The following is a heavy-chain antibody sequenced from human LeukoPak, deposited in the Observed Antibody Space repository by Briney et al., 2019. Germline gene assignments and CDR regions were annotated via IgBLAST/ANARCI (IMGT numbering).Heavy chain of an antibody. V-gene: IGHV4-59*01. J-gene: IGHJ4*02. Sequence: SETLSLTCTVSGGSISSYYWSWLRQPPEKGQEWIGYIYYSGSTNYNPSLKSRVTISVDTSKNQFSLKLSSVTAADTSVYYCARYPGMATNHENFDYWGQGTLVTVSS. D-gene: IGHD5-24*01. CDR1: GGSISSYY. CDR2: IYYSGST. CDR3: ARYPGMATNHENFDY.